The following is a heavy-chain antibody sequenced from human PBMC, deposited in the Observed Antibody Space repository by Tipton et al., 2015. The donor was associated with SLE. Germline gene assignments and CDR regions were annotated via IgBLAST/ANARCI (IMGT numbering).Heavy chain of an antibody. CDR2: INHSGST. CDR3: ARGRVIGMVWGVIRYFDY. D-gene: IGHD3-10*01. Sequence: TLSLTCAVYGGSFSGYYWSWIRQPPGKGLEWIGEINHSGSTNYNPSLKSRVTISVDTSKNQFSLKLSSVTAADTAVYYCARGRVIGMVWGVIRYFDYWGQGTLVTVSS. J-gene: IGHJ4*02. V-gene: IGHV4-34*01. CDR1: GGSFSGYY.